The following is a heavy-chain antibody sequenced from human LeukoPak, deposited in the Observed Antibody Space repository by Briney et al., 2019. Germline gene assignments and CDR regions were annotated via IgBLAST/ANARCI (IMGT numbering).Heavy chain of an antibody. CDR2: ITPTSSYI. Sequence: PGGSLRLSCGASGFTFSSFSMNWVRQAPGKGLEWVSSITPTSSYIYYADSVRGRFTISRDNAKNSLFLQMDSLSAEDTAVYYCVRLRRSSATGGYYYCYDYWGQGILVTVSS. D-gene: IGHD3-22*01. CDR3: VRLRRSSATGGYYYCYDY. CDR1: GFTFSSFS. J-gene: IGHJ4*02. V-gene: IGHV3-21*01.